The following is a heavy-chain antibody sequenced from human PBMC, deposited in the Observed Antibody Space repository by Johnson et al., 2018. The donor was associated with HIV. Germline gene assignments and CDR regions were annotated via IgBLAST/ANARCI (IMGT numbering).Heavy chain of an antibody. Sequence: VQLVESGGRVVRRGGSLRLSCAASGFTFDDYGMSWVRQGPGKGLEWVSGINWNGGDTAYAGSVKGRFTISRDNAKSSLYLQMNSLRVEDTAFYYCARLARADMVTFGGVIVKNGFDIWGQGTMVTVSS. CDR3: ARLARADMVTFGGVIVKNGFDI. CDR2: INWNGGDT. D-gene: IGHD3-16*02. J-gene: IGHJ3*02. V-gene: IGHV3-20*04. CDR1: GFTFDDYG.